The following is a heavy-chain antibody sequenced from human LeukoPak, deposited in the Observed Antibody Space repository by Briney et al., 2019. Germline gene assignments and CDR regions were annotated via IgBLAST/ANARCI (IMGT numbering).Heavy chain of an antibody. CDR2: ISTGGGST. Sequence: GGSLRLSCAASGFTFSSYAMSWVRQAPGKGLEWVSAISTGGGSTYYADSVKGRFTISRDNFKNTLYLQMNSLRAEDTAVYYCAKYGFFPYYFDYWGQGTLVTVSS. V-gene: IGHV3-23*01. CDR3: AKYGFFPYYFDY. CDR1: GFTFSSYA. D-gene: IGHD5-24*01. J-gene: IGHJ4*02.